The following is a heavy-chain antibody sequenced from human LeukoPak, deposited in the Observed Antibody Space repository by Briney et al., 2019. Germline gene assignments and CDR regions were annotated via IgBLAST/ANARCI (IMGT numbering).Heavy chain of an antibody. Sequence: GGSLRLSCAASGFTFSSYWMSWVRQAPGKGLEWVANIKQDGSEKYYVDSVKGRFTISRDNAKNSLYLQMNSLRAEDTALYYCAKEGYSSSRENYWGQGTLVTVSS. V-gene: IGHV3-7*03. D-gene: IGHD6-13*01. CDR2: IKQDGSEK. J-gene: IGHJ4*02. CDR3: AKEGYSSSRENY. CDR1: GFTFSSYW.